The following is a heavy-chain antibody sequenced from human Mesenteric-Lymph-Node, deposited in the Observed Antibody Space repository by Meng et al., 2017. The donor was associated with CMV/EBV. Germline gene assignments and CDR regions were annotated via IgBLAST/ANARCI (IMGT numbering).Heavy chain of an antibody. D-gene: IGHD5-24*01. CDR1: GFTFSNYW. J-gene: IGHJ4*02. CDR3: ARTARWLPFDY. CDR2: VRCDGRSA. Sequence: GESLKISCAASGFTFSNYWMHWVRQAPGKGLVWVSLVRCDGRSASYADSVRGRFTISRDNAKNTLYLQMNSLRAEDTAVYYCARTARWLPFDYWGQGTLVTVSS. V-gene: IGHV3-74*01.